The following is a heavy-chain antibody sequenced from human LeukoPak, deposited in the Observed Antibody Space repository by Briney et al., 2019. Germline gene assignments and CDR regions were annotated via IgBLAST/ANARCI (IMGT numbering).Heavy chain of an antibody. D-gene: IGHD6-13*01. Sequence: PGGSLRLSCAASGFTFSSYAMNWVRQAPGKGLEWVSSISSSSSYIYYADSVKGRFTISRDNAKNSLYLQMNSLRAEDTAVYYCAKFRDPGIAAAGYYWGQGTLVTVSS. CDR3: AKFRDPGIAAAGYY. V-gene: IGHV3-21*04. CDR2: ISSSSSYI. CDR1: GFTFSSYA. J-gene: IGHJ4*02.